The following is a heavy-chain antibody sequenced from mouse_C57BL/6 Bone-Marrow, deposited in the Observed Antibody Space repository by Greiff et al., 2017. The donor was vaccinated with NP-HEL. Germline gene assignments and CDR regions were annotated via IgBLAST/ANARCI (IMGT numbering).Heavy chain of an antibody. CDR1: GYTFTNYW. D-gene: IGHD1-1*01. CDR2: IYPGGGYT. Sequence: QVQLKESGAELVRPGTSVKMSCKASGYTFTNYWIGWAKQRPGHGLEWIGDIYPGGGYTNYNEKFKGQATLTAAKSSSTAYMQFSSLTSEDSAIYYCARHTYYYGSRYYAMDYWGQGTSVTVSS. J-gene: IGHJ4*01. V-gene: IGHV1-63*01. CDR3: ARHTYYYGSRYYAMDY.